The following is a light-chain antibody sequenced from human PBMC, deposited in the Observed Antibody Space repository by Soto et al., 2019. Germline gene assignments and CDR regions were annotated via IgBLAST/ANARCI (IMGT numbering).Light chain of an antibody. Sequence: EIVLTQSPATLSLSPGERATLSCRASQSVSSYLAWYQQKPGQAPRLLIYDASNRATGIPARFSGSGSGTDFILTISSLQPEDFATYYCQQSYSTPRDFGQGTRLEIK. J-gene: IGKJ5*01. CDR2: DAS. CDR3: QQSYSTPRD. CDR1: QSVSSY. V-gene: IGKV3-11*01.